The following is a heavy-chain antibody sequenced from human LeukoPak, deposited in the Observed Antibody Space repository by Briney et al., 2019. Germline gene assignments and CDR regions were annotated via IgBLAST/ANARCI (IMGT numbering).Heavy chain of an antibody. J-gene: IGHJ4*02. D-gene: IGHD3-10*01. CDR3: ARVFPSVGSYFDN. V-gene: IGHV4-30-2*01. CDR2: IYHSGST. CDR1: GGSISSGGYS. Sequence: PSETLSLTCAVSGGSISSGGYSWSWIRQPPGKGLEWIGYIYHSGSTYYNPSLKSRVTISVDRSKNQFSLKLSSVTAADTAVYYCARVFPSVGSYFDNWGQGTLVTVSS.